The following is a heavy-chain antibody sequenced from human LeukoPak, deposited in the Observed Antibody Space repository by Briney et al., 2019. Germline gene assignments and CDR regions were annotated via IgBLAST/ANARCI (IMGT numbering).Heavy chain of an antibody. J-gene: IGHJ4*02. CDR1: GGSISITSW. Sequence: SETLSLTCGVSGGSISITSWWSWVRQPPGQGLEWIGEISLTGETNYNPSLNGRVTMSLDGPRNQLSLTLTSVTAADTAMYYCSRESGAFCPFGYWGQGTLVIVPP. CDR3: SRESGAFCPFGY. CDR2: ISLTGET. D-gene: IGHD1-26*01. V-gene: IGHV4-4*02.